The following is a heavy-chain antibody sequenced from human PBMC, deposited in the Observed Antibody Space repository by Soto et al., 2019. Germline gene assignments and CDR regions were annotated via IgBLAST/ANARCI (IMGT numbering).Heavy chain of an antibody. Sequence: QVQLVQSGAEVKKPGASVKVSCKASGYTFTSYAMHWVRQAPGQRLEWMGWINAGNGNTKYSQKFQGRVTITRDTSASTAYMELSSLRSEDTAVYYCARGDVYGSKKYYYYYYYMDVWGKGTTVTVSS. J-gene: IGHJ6*03. D-gene: IGHD2-15*01. CDR2: INAGNGNT. CDR1: GYTFTSYA. V-gene: IGHV1-3*01. CDR3: ARGDVYGSKKYYYYYYYMDV.